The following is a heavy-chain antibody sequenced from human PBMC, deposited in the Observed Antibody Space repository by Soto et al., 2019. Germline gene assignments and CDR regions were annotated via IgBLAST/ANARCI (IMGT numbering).Heavy chain of an antibody. CDR1: GGTFSSYA. J-gene: IGHJ5*02. CDR3: ARDMYPYYYDSSGYYSKLNWFDP. CDR2: IIPIFGTA. Sequence: SVKVSCKASGGTFSSYAISWVRQAPGQGLEWMGGIIPIFGTANYAQKFQGRVTITADESTSTAYMELSSLRSEDTAVYYCARDMYPYYYDSSGYYSKLNWFDPWGQGTLVTVSS. D-gene: IGHD3-22*01. V-gene: IGHV1-69*13.